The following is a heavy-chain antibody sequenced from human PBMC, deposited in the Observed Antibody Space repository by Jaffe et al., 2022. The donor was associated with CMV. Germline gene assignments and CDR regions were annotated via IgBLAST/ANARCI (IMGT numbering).Heavy chain of an antibody. J-gene: IGHJ5*02. V-gene: IGHV1-46*01. CDR2: INPNGGST. CDR1: GYTFTHYY. Sequence: QVQLVQSGAEVKEPGASVKVSCKASGYTFTHYYMHWVRQAPGQGLEWMGIINPNGGSTTYAENFQGRVIMTSDTSTSTVYMELSSLRSEDTAMYYCTRVFDWNDVWFDPWGQGSLVTVSS. CDR3: TRVFDWNDVWFDP. D-gene: IGHD1-1*01.